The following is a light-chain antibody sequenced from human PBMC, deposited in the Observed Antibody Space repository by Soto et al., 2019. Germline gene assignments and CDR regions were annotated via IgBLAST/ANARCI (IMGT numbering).Light chain of an antibody. Sequence: QSALTQPASVSGSPGQSITISCTGTSSDVGSYNLVSWYQQHPGKAPKLMIYEGSKRPSGVSNRFSGSKSGNTASLTISGPQAEDEADYYCCSYAGSSTFYVFGTGTKV. J-gene: IGLJ1*01. CDR1: SSDVGSYNL. CDR2: EGS. V-gene: IGLV2-23*03. CDR3: CSYAGSSTFYV.